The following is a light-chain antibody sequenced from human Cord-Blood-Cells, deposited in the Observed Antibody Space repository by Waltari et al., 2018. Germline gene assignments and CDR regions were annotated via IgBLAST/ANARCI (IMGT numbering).Light chain of an antibody. J-gene: IGLJ1*01. CDR1: SSDVGGSNY. CDR2: DVS. V-gene: IGLV2-11*01. Sequence: QSALTQPRPVSGSPGQSVTISCNGTSSDVGGSNYVSWYQQHPGKAPKLMIYDVSKRPSGVPDRFSGSKSGNTTSLTISGLQAEDEADYYCCSYAGSYTYVFGTGTKVTVL. CDR3: CSYAGSYTYV.